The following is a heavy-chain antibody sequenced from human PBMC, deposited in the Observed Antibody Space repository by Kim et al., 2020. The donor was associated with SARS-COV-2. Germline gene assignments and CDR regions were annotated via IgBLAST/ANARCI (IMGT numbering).Heavy chain of an antibody. Sequence: SETLSLTCTVSGGSISSGGYYWSWIRQHPGKGLEWIGYIYYSGSTYYNPSLKSRVTISVDTSKNQFSLKLSSVTAADTAVYYCARADMVRGVSDYWGQGTLVTVSS. J-gene: IGHJ4*02. CDR3: ARADMVRGVSDY. D-gene: IGHD3-10*01. CDR2: IYYSGST. CDR1: GGSISSGGYY. V-gene: IGHV4-31*03.